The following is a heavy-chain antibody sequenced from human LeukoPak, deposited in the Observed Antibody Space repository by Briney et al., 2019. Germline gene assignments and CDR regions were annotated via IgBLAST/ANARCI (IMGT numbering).Heavy chain of an antibody. D-gene: IGHD3-16*02. CDR3: ARGMITFGGVIAAFDY. CDR2: INHSGST. J-gene: IGHJ4*02. V-gene: IGHV4-34*01. Sequence: SETLSPTCAVYGVSFSGYYWSWIRQPPGKGLEWIGEINHSGSTNYNPSLKSLVTISVDTSKNQFSLKLSSVTAADTAVYYCARGMITFGGVIAAFDYWGQGTLVTVSS. CDR1: GVSFSGYY.